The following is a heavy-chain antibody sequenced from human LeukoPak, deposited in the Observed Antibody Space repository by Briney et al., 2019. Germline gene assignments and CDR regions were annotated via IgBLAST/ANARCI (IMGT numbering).Heavy chain of an antibody. V-gene: IGHV4-34*01. CDR1: GGSFRGYS. J-gene: IGHJ3*02. CDR3: ARGPYSYDSSGAFDI. D-gene: IGHD3-22*01. CDR2: INHSGST. Sequence: SSETLSLTCAVYGGSFRGYSWTWIRRSPGKGLEWIGEINHSGSTNYNPSLKSRVTISVDTSKNQFSLKLSSVTAADTAVYFYARGPYSYDSSGAFDIWGQGTMVTVSS.